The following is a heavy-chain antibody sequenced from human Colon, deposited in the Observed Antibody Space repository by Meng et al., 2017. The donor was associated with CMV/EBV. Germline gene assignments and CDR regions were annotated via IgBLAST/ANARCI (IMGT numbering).Heavy chain of an antibody. Sequence: GESLKISCAASGFIFSAYPMNWIRQGPGKGLEWIAHIRDSGTTYYADSVRGRFTISRDNAKTSLFLQMSSLRAEDTAVYYCAQPGGYGDYGMDVWGQGTTVTVSS. CDR3: AQPGGYGDYGMDV. CDR2: IRDSGTT. D-gene: IGHD4-17*01. J-gene: IGHJ6*02. V-gene: IGHV3-69-1*01. CDR1: GFIFSAYP.